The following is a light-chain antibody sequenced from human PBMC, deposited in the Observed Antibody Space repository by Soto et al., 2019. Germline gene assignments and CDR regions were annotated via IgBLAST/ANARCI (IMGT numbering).Light chain of an antibody. CDR1: INDIGSYHY. Sequence: SVLTQPASVSGSPGQSITISCTGTINDIGSYHYVAWYQHHPGKAPKLIIYEVTHRPSGVSNRFSGSKSGNTASLTISGLQAEDEADYYCSSYTTTSTTFGGGTK. CDR2: EVT. CDR3: SSYTTTSTT. J-gene: IGLJ3*02. V-gene: IGLV2-14*01.